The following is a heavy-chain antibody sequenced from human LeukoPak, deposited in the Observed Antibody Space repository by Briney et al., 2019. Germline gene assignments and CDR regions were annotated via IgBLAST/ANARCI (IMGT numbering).Heavy chain of an antibody. CDR2: ISAYNGNT. V-gene: IGHV1-18*01. CDR1: GYTFTSYG. CDR3: ARDQLLWFGEAYWFDP. J-gene: IGHJ5*02. Sequence: GASVKVSCKASGYTFTSYGISWVRQAPGQGLEWMGWISAYNGNTNYAQKLQGRVTMTTDTSTSTAYMELRSLRSDDTAVYYCARDQLLWFGEAYWFDPWGQGTLVTVSS. D-gene: IGHD3-10*01.